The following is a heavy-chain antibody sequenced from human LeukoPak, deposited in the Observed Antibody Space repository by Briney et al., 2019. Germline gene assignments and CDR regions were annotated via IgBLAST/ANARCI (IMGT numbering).Heavy chain of an antibody. D-gene: IGHD6-19*01. CDR3: ARLGQWLVDWYFDL. J-gene: IGHJ2*01. Sequence: GGSLRLSCAASGFTFSSYEMNWVRQAPGKGLEWVSYISSSGSTIYYADSVKGRFTISRDNAKNSLYLQMNSLRAEDTAVHHCARLGQWLVDWYFDLWGRGTLVTVSS. V-gene: IGHV3-48*03. CDR2: ISSSGSTI. CDR1: GFTFSSYE.